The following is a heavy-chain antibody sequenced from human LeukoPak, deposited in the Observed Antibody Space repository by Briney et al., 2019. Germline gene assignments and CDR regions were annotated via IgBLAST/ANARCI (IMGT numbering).Heavy chain of an antibody. CDR3: ARGFTAEWLVDY. CDR1: EFTFSSYW. J-gene: IGHJ4*02. Sequence: GGSLRLSCTASEFTFSSYWMYWVRQAPGKGLEWVANIKQDGSEKYYVDSVKGRFTISRDNAKNSLYLQMNSLRAEDTAVYYCARGFTAEWLVDYWGQGTLVTVSS. D-gene: IGHD6-19*01. V-gene: IGHV3-7*01. CDR2: IKQDGSEK.